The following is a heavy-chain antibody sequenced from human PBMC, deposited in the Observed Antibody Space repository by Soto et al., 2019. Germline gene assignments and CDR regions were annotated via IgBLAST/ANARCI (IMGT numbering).Heavy chain of an antibody. CDR1: GDSISSYY. CDR2: IYYSGST. V-gene: IGHV4-59*01. CDR3: ARARIGASGNSRVLHAYCGRRTLDL. D-gene: IGHD6-13*01. Sequence: PSETLSLTCIVSGDSISSYYWSWIRQPPGKGLGWIGYIYYSGSTNYNPSLKSQVTISVDTSKNQFSLKLSSVTAADTAVYYCARARIGASGNSRVLHAYCGRRTLDL. J-gene: IGHJ2*01.